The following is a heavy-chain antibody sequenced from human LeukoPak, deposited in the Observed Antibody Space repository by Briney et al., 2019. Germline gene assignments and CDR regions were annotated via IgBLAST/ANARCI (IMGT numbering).Heavy chain of an antibody. CDR3: ARDEGRYCSPTSC. J-gene: IGHJ4*02. D-gene: IGHD2-2*01. CDR2: ISSSSSTI. CDR1: GFTFSSYS. V-gene: IGHV3-48*01. Sequence: GGSPRLSCAASGFTFSSYSMNWVRQAPGKGLEWVSYISSSSSTIYYTDSVKGRFTISRDNAKNSLYLQMNSLRAEDTAVYYCARDEGRYCSPTSCWGQGTLVTVSS.